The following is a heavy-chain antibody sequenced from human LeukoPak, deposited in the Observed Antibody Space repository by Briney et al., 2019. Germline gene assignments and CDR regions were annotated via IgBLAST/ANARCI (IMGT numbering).Heavy chain of an antibody. J-gene: IGHJ4*02. D-gene: IGHD3-3*01. V-gene: IGHV4-59*01. CDR1: GGSISSYY. CDR3: ARDAGSTIFGVVTPLGFDY. Sequence: PSETLSLTCTVSGGSISSYYWSWIRQPPGKGLEWIGYIYYSGSTNYNPSLKSRVTISVDTSKNQFSLKLSSVTAADTAVYYCARDAGSTIFGVVTPLGFDYWGQGTLVTVSS. CDR2: IYYSGST.